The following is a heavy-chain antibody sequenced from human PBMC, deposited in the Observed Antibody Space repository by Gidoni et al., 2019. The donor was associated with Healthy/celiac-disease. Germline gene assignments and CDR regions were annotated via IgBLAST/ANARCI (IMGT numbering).Heavy chain of an antibody. J-gene: IGHJ5*02. V-gene: IGHV2-5*02. CDR3: AHSRVLLWLRVFSTTHNWFDP. Sequence: QITLQESAPTLVQPTHTLTLTCTFPGFSLSTRCVGVVWLRQHPGKALECLALIYWADDKRYSPSMKSRLTITKDTSKNLVVLTINNMDTVDTATYYGAHSRVLLWLRVFSTTHNWFDPWGQGTLVTVSS. CDR2: IYWADDK. D-gene: IGHD3-10*01. CDR1: GFSLSTRCVG.